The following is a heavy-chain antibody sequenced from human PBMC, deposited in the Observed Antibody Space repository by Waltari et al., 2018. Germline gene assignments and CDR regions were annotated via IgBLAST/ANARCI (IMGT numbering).Heavy chain of an antibody. V-gene: IGHV4-4*07. J-gene: IGHJ6*03. CDR3: ARDATAMDPLTYYYYYYYMDV. CDR2: IYTSGST. CDR1: GGSISSYY. D-gene: IGHD5-18*01. Sequence: QVQLQESGPGLVKPSETLSLTCPVSGGSISSYYWSWIRQPAGKGLGWIGRIYTSGSTNYNPSLKSRVTMSVDTSKNQFSLKLSSVTAADTAVYYCARDATAMDPLTYYYYYYYMDVWGKGTTVTISS.